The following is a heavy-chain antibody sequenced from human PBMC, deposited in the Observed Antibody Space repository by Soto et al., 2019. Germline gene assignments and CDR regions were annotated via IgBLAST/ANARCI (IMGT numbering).Heavy chain of an antibody. Sequence: EVQLVESGGVVVQPGGSLRLSCAASGFTFDDYTMHWVRQAPGKGLEWVSLISWDGGSTYYADSVKGRFTISRDNSKNSLYLQMNSLRTEDTALYYCAKVLYSYGYYYGMDVWGQGTTFTVSS. CDR2: ISWDGGST. J-gene: IGHJ6*02. V-gene: IGHV3-43*01. CDR1: GFTFDDYT. D-gene: IGHD5-18*01. CDR3: AKVLYSYGYYYGMDV.